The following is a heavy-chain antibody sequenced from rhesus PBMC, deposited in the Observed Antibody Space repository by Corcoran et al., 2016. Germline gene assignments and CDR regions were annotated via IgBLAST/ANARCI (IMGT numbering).Heavy chain of an antibody. CDR3: SRLEGAFDF. V-gene: IGHV4-169*01. CDR1: GGSISSNY. Sequence: QLQLQESGPGLVKPSETLSVTCAVSGGSISSNYWSWNRQPPGKGLEWSGRIYVRCSSTNQNPSLKRRVTLSVDTSKNQLSLKLSSVTAADTAVYYCSRLEGAFDFWGQGLRVTVSS. J-gene: IGHJ3*01. CDR2: IYVRCSST.